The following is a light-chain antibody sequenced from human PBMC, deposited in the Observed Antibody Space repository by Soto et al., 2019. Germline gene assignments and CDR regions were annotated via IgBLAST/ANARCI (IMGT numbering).Light chain of an antibody. CDR2: EAT. CDR3: SSYTSGSTYV. J-gene: IGLJ1*01. CDR1: SNDVGLYNY. Sequence: QSALTQPASVSGSPGQSITISCTGTSNDVGLYNYVSWYQQHPGKAPRLMIYEATYRPSGVSWRFSGSKSGNTASLTISGLQTEDEADYYCSSYTSGSTYVFGTGTKGTVL. V-gene: IGLV2-14*01.